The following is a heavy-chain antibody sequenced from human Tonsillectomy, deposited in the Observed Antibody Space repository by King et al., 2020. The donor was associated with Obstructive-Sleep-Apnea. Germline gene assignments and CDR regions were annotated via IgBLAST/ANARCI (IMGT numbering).Heavy chain of an antibody. CDR2: IGTAGDT. Sequence: VQLVESGGGLVQPGGSLRLSCAASGFTFSSYDMHCVRQATGKGLEWVSAIGTAGDTYYPGSVKGRFTISRENAKNPLYLQMNSLRAGDTAVYYCARGSRGVPRLNNYYYYGMDVWGQGTTVTVSS. J-gene: IGHJ6*02. CDR1: GFTFSSYD. D-gene: IGHD2-15*01. V-gene: IGHV3-13*01. CDR3: ARGSRGVPRLNNYYYYGMDV.